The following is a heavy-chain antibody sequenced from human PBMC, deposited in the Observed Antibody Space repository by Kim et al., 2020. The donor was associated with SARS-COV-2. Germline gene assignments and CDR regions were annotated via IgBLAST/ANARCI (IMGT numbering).Heavy chain of an antibody. D-gene: IGHD6-6*01. CDR2: KNVGSEH. Sequence: KNVGSEHYYVASVKARFTISRDSAKNSLSMQMNSLRAEDTAVYFCARDLVIWGQGTMVTVSS. J-gene: IGHJ3*02. V-gene: IGHV3-7*01. CDR3: ARDLVI.